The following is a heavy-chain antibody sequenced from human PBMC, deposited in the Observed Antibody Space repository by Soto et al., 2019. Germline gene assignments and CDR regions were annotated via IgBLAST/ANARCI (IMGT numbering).Heavy chain of an antibody. V-gene: IGHV1-46*01. J-gene: IGHJ1*01. Sequence: QVQLVQSGAEVKKPGASVKVSCKTSGYIFTAYSMHWVRQAPGQGLEWMGVVNPSGGSAHYAQSFEGRVTLTRDTSTSTFYMELSSLRSEDTAVYYCAREENCRGGTCYSEYFHHWGQGTLVTGSS. CDR3: AREENCRGGTCYSEYFHH. D-gene: IGHD2-15*01. CDR2: VNPSGGSA. CDR1: GYIFTAYS.